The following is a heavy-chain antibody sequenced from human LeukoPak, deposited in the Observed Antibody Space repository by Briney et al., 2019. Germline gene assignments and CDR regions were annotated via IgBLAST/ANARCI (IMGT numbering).Heavy chain of an antibody. Sequence: GGSLRLSCAASGFTFSSCAMSWVRQAPGKGLEWVSTISGGGGSTYCADSVKGRFTISRDNSKNTLYLQMNSLRAEDTAVYYCAKVTGYSGTSCSDFDYWGQGTLVTVSS. D-gene: IGHD3-9*01. V-gene: IGHV3-23*01. CDR2: ISGGGGST. CDR3: AKVTGYSGTSCSDFDY. J-gene: IGHJ4*02. CDR1: GFTFSSCA.